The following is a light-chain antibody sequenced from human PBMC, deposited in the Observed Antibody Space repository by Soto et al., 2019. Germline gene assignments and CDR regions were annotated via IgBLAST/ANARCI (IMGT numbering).Light chain of an antibody. CDR2: DVN. V-gene: IGLV2-14*01. CDR1: SSDIGGYDY. CDR3: TSYASGSSHVV. Sequence: QSALTQPASVSGSPGQSITLSCTGTSSDIGGYDYVSWYQRHPGKAPKLIIYDVNNWPSWVSNRFSGSKSGNTASLTISGLQAEDEADYYCTSYASGSSHVVFGGGTKLTVL. J-gene: IGLJ2*01.